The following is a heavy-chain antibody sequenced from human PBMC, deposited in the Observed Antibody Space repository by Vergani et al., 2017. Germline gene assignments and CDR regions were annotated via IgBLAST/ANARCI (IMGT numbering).Heavy chain of an antibody. CDR2: IYYSGST. CDR1: GGSISSSSYY. Sequence: QLQLQESGPGLVKPSETLSLTCTVSGGSISSSSYYWGWIRQPPGKGLEWIGSIYYSGSTYYNPSLKSRVTISVDTSKNQFSLKLSSVTAADTAVYYCGRQRRGGEGEPFDYWGQGTLVTVSS. J-gene: IGHJ4*02. CDR3: GRQRRGGEGEPFDY. V-gene: IGHV4-39*01. D-gene: IGHD3-16*01.